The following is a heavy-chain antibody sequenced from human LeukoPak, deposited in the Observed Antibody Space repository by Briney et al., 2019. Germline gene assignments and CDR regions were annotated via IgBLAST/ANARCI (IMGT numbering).Heavy chain of an antibody. V-gene: IGHV4-38-2*01. CDR2: GYHSGST. CDR3: ARQAPMAPDFDY. Sequence: SETLSLTCVVSGYSISSGYYWGWIRPPPGKGLEWIGSGYHSGSTYYNPSLKSPVTISVDTSKNQFSLKLSSVTAADTAVYYCARQAPMAPDFDYWGQGTLVTVSS. J-gene: IGHJ4*02. CDR1: GYSISSGYY. D-gene: IGHD3-10*01.